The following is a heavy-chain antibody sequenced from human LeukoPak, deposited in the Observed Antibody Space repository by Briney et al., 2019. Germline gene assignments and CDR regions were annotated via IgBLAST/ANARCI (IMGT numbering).Heavy chain of an antibody. CDR1: GYTFTSYG. D-gene: IGHD3-10*01. V-gene: IGHV1-18*01. Sequence: ASVKVSCKASGYTFTSYGISWVRQAPGQGLEWMGWISAYNGNTNYAQKLQGRVTMTTDTSTSTAYMELRSLRSDDTAVCYCARDRGPHYYYGMDVWGQGTTVTVSS. CDR3: ARDRGPHYYYGMDV. J-gene: IGHJ6*02. CDR2: ISAYNGNT.